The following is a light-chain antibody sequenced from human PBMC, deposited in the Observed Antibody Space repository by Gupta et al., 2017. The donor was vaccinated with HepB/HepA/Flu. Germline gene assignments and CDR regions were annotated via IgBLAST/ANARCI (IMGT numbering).Light chain of an antibody. CDR3: SSYTSSSTPL. J-gene: IGLJ2*01. V-gene: IGLV2-14*03. Sequence: QSALTQPASVSGSPGQSITISCPGTSSDVGGYNYVSWYQQHPGKAPKLMIYDVSNRPSVVSNRFSGSKSGNTASLTISGLQAEDEADYYCSSYTSSSTPLFGGGTKLTVL. CDR2: DVS. CDR1: SSDVGGYNY.